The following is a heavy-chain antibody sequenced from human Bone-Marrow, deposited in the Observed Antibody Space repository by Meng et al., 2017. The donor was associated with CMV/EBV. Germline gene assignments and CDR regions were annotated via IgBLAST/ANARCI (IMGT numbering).Heavy chain of an antibody. CDR2: ISYDGSNK. J-gene: IGHJ4*02. D-gene: IGHD6-19*01. CDR3: ARDGWSSSGWYDY. V-gene: IGHV3-30*04. CDR1: GFTFSSYA. Sequence: GGSLRLSCAASGFTFSSYAMHWVRQAPGKGLEWVAVISYDGSNKYYADSVKGRFTISRDNSKNTLYLQMNSLRAEDTAVYYCARDGWSSSGWYDYWGQGTLVTVSS.